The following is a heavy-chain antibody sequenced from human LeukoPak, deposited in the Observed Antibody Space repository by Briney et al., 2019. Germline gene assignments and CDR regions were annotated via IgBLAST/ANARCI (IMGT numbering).Heavy chain of an antibody. Sequence: GGPLRLSCAASGFTFSSYEMNWVRQAPGKGLEWVSYISSSGSTIYYADSVKGRFTISRDNAKNSLYLQMNSLRAEDTAVYYCASLYCTNGVCYTNWFDPWGQGTLVTVSS. CDR2: ISSSGSTI. J-gene: IGHJ5*02. D-gene: IGHD2-8*01. V-gene: IGHV3-48*03. CDR3: ASLYCTNGVCYTNWFDP. CDR1: GFTFSSYE.